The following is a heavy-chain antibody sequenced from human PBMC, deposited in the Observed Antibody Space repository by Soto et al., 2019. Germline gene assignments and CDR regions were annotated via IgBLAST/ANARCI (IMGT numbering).Heavy chain of an antibody. V-gene: IGHV4-59*01. CDR3: ARAPMVLSRSYFDS. J-gene: IGHJ4*02. Sequence: SETLSLTCTVSRGSISNFYWSWLRQPPGKGLEWIGYISYSGNTNYNPSLKSRVSISVDTSKNQLSLNLTSVTAADRAVYYCARAPMVLSRSYFDSWGQGTPVTVSS. CDR2: ISYSGNT. CDR1: RGSISNFY. D-gene: IGHD2-8*01.